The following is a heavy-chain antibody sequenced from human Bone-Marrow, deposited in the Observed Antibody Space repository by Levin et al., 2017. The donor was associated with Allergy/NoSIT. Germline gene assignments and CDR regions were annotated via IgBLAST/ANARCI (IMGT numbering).Heavy chain of an antibody. Sequence: GGSLRLSCKASGGTFSSYAISWVRQAPGQGLEWMGGIIPIFGTANYAQKFQGRVTITADESTSTAYMELSSLRSEDTAVYYCARVERIQLWSIVDWGQGTLVTVSS. CDR2: IIPIFGTA. CDR3: ARVERIQLWSIVD. D-gene: IGHD5-18*01. V-gene: IGHV1-69*01. J-gene: IGHJ4*02. CDR1: GGTFSSYA.